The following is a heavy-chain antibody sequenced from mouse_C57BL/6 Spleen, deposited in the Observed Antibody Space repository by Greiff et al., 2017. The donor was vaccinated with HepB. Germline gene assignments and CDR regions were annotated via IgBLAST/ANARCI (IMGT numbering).Heavy chain of an antibody. CDR1: GFNIKDYY. CDR2: IDPEDGDT. J-gene: IGHJ4*01. CDR3: TTPYEYDVRGYAMDY. Sequence: VQLKESGAELVRPGASVKLSCTASGFNIKDYYMHWVKQRPEQGLEWIGRIDPEDGDTEYAPKFQGKATMTADTSSYTAYLQLSSLTSEDTAVYYGTTPYEYDVRGYAMDYWGRGTSVTVSS. D-gene: IGHD2-4*01. V-gene: IGHV14-1*01.